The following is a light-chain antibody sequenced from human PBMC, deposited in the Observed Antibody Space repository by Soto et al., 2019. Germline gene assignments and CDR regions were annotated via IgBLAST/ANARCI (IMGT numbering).Light chain of an antibody. V-gene: IGLV2-14*01. CDR1: SSDIGDYNF. CDR2: EVS. J-gene: IGLJ3*02. CDR3: SSYTLRNTLVL. Sequence: QSALTQPASVSGCPGQSISISCTGTSSDIGDYNFVSWYQQHPGKAPRLIIYEVSSRPSGVSYRFSGSKSGNTASLTISGLQAEDEADYYCSSYTLRNTLVLFGGGTKVTVL.